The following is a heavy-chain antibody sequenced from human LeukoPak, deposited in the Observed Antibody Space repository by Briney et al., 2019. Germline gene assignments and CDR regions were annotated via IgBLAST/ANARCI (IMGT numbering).Heavy chain of an antibody. J-gene: IGHJ4*02. Sequence: PSETLSLTCTVSGGSISTYYWSWIRQPPGKGLEWIGYIYYTGGTNYSPSLKSRVTISVDTSKNQFSLKLSSVTAADTAVYYCARYQNTGYSSGWHDYWGQGTLVTVSS. CDR3: ARYQNTGYSSGWHDY. D-gene: IGHD6-19*01. V-gene: IGHV4-59*01. CDR2: IYYTGGT. CDR1: GGSISTYY.